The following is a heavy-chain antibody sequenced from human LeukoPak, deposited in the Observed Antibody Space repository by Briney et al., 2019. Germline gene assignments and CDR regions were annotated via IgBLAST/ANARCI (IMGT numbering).Heavy chain of an antibody. CDR1: GFTFSSYG. Sequence: GGSLRLSCAASGFTFSSYGMHWVRQAPGKGLEWVSSISSSSSYIYYADSVKGRFTISRDNAKNSLYLQMNSLRAEDTAVYYCARGPRGWELLGYDYWGQGTLVTVSS. J-gene: IGHJ4*02. D-gene: IGHD1-26*01. V-gene: IGHV3-21*01. CDR2: ISSSSSYI. CDR3: ARGPRGWELLGYDY.